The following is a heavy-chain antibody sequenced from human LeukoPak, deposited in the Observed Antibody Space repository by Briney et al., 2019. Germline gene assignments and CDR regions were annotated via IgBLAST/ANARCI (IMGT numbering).Heavy chain of an antibody. CDR1: GFTFNNYA. D-gene: IGHD2-15*01. CDR2: ISGSGGSI. J-gene: IGHJ4*02. CDR3: ATSARTYIGSSLDY. Sequence: GGSLRLSCAASGFTFNNYAMTWVRQAPGRGLEWVSLISGSGGSIYYADSVKGRFTISRDNSKNTLYLQMNSLRAEDTALYYCATSARTYIGSSLDYWGQGTLVTVSS. V-gene: IGHV3-23*01.